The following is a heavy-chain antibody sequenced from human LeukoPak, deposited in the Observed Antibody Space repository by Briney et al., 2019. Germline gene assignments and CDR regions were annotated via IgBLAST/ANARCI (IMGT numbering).Heavy chain of an antibody. Sequence: GGSLRLSCAASGFTVSSNYMSWVRQAPGKGLEWVSVIYSGGNTYYADSVKGRFTISRDNAKNSLYVQMNSLRAEDTAVYYCARGRAHELHSGWYLPFAYWGQGTLVTVSS. D-gene: IGHD6-19*01. CDR1: GFTVSSNY. V-gene: IGHV3-53*01. CDR3: ARGRAHELHSGWYLPFAY. CDR2: IYSGGNT. J-gene: IGHJ4*02.